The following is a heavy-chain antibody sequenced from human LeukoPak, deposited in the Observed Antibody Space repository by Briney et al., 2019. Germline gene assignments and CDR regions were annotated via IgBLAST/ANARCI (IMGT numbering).Heavy chain of an antibody. CDR3: AKDFYRAVAGSIGF. J-gene: IGHJ4*02. CDR2: ISWNSGGI. CDR1: GFIFDDYA. V-gene: IGHV3-9*01. D-gene: IGHD6-19*01. Sequence: PGRSLRLSCAASGFIFDDYAMHWVRQAPGKGLEWVSGISWNSGGIGYADSVKGRFTISRDNAKKSLYLQMNSLRAEDTALHYCAKDFYRAVAGSIGFWGQGILVTVSS.